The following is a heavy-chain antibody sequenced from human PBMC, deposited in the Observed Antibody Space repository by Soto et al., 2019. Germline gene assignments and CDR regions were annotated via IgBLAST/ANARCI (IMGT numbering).Heavy chain of an antibody. J-gene: IGHJ4*02. D-gene: IGHD3-22*01. CDR2: ISGSGGST. V-gene: IGHV3-23*01. CDR3: AKGGSGPMIVVVINFDY. Sequence: QPGGSLRLSCAASGFTFSSYAMSWVRQAPGKGLEWVSAISGSGGSTYYADSVKGRFTISRDNSKNTLYLQMNSLRAEDTAVYYCAKGGSGPMIVVVINFDYWGQGTLVTVSS. CDR1: GFTFSSYA.